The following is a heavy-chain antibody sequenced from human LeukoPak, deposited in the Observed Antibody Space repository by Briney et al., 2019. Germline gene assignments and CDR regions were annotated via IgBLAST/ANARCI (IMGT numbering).Heavy chain of an antibody. D-gene: IGHD2-21*02. J-gene: IGHJ4*02. CDR1: GFTFTNYY. CDR3: ARGDDPVVVTATYYCDY. V-gene: IGHV1-2*02. Sequence: ASVKVSCKASGFTFTNYYVHWVRRAPGQGLEWMGWINPNSGVTNYAQKFQGRVTMTRNTSISTTYMELKRLRSDDTAVFYCARGDDPVVVTATYYCDYWRQGTLVTVSS. CDR2: INPNSGVT.